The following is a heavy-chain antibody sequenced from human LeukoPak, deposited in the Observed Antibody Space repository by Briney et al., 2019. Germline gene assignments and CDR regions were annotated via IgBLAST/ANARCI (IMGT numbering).Heavy chain of an antibody. Sequence: PGRALTHSRAATGFTFSFRGMHWVRQAPGKGLEWVAVIWDNVKNQYYADSVKDQFTISSDNSKNALYLQVNTLRVEDTAVYYCARGYCSGGNCRRNKMDWFAPWGQEPLVTVSS. CDR3: ARGYCSGGNCRRNKMDWFAP. D-gene: IGHD2-15*01. CDR1: GFTFSFRG. J-gene: IGHJ5*02. V-gene: IGHV3-33*01. CDR2: IWDNVKNQ.